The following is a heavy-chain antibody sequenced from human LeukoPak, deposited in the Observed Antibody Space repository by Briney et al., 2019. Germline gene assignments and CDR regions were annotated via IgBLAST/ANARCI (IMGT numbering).Heavy chain of an antibody. CDR2: ISYDGSNK. CDR1: GFTFSSYG. Sequence: GGSLRLSCAASGFTFSSYGMHWVRQAPGKGLEWVAVISYDGSNKYYADSVKGRFAISRDNSKNTLYLQMNSLRAEDTAVYYCAKDSSGPPLDYWGQGTLVTVSS. D-gene: IGHD6-19*01. J-gene: IGHJ4*02. CDR3: AKDSSGPPLDY. V-gene: IGHV3-30*18.